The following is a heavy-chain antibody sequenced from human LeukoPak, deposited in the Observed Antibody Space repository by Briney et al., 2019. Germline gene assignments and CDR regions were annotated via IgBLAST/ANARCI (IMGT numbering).Heavy chain of an antibody. J-gene: IGHJ4*02. V-gene: IGHV4-34*01. Sequence: PSETLSLTCAVYGGSFSGYYWSWIRQPPGKGLEWIGEIDHIGSTNYNPSLKSRVTISEDTSKNQFSLRLSSVTAADTAVYYCARGEGSGSYMSYFDYWAQGGLVTVSS. CDR2: IDHIGST. CDR1: GGSFSGYY. CDR3: ARGEGSGSYMSYFDY. D-gene: IGHD3-10*01.